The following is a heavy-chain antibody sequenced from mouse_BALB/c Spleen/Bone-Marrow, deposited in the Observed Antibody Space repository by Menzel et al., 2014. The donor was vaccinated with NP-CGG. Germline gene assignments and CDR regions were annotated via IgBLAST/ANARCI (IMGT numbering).Heavy chain of an antibody. V-gene: IGHV3-8*02. J-gene: IGHJ2*01. CDR2: ISYSGST. Sequence: VQLQQSGPSLVKPSQTLSLTCSVTGDSITSGYWNWIRKFPGNKLEYMGYISYSGSTYYNPSLKSRISITRDTSKNHYYLHLNSLTTHHTPTYYSATYNFYSFNYCGQSTTLTLSS. CDR3: ATYNFYSFNY. CDR1: GDSITSGY.